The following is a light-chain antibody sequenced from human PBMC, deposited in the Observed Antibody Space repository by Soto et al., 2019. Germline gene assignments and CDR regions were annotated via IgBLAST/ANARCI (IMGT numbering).Light chain of an antibody. CDR1: SSDLGGYNY. CDR2: EVS. CDR3: SSYAGSNNYVV. V-gene: IGLV2-8*01. J-gene: IGLJ2*01. Sequence: QSVLTQPPSASGSPGQSVTISCTGTSSDLGGYNYVSWYQQHPGKAPKLMIFEVSKRPSGVPDRFSGSKSGNTASLTVSGLQAEDEADYYCSSYAGSNNYVVFGGGTQLTVL.